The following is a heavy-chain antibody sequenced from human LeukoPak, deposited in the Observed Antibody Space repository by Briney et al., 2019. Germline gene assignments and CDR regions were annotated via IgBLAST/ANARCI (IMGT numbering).Heavy chain of an antibody. D-gene: IGHD6-13*01. CDR3: ARDVRRNNSSHIDC. CDR1: GYTFTVYF. J-gene: IGHJ4*02. Sequence: EASVKVSCKASGYTFTVYFMHWVRQAPGQGPEWMGWINPNSGGTNYAQKFQGRVTMTRDTSINTTYMELSRLKSDDTAVYYCARDVRRNNSSHIDCWGQGALVTVSS. CDR2: INPNSGGT. V-gene: IGHV1-2*02.